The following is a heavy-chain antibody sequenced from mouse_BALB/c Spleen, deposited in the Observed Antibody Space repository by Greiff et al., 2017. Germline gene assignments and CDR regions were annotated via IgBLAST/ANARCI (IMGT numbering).Heavy chain of an antibody. V-gene: IGHV1-19*01. J-gene: IGHJ3*01. CDR3: ARGGYYGSSPWFAY. CDR2: VNPYNGGT. Sequence: VQLKQSGPELVKPGASVKMSCKASGYTFTDYYMDWVKQSHGESFEWIGRVNPYNGGTSYNQKFKGKATLTVDKSSSTAYMELNSLTSEDSAVYYCARGGYYGSSPWFAYWGQGTLVTVSA. CDR1: GYTFTDYY. D-gene: IGHD1-1*01.